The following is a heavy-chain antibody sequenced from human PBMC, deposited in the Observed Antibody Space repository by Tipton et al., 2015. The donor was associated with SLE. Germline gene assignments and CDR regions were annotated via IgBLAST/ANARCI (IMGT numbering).Heavy chain of an antibody. CDR3: ATEHFDF. J-gene: IGHJ5*01. D-gene: IGHD1/OR15-1a*01. V-gene: IGHV4-38-2*02. CDR1: LYSIGSGFY. Sequence: TLSLTCTVSLYSIGSGFYWDWVRQAPGKGLEWVATMHHNGSTYYNPSLRSRVAVSMDTSRNQFSLRLKSVTAADTAVYYCATEHFDFWGQGRLVTVSS. CDR2: MHHNGST.